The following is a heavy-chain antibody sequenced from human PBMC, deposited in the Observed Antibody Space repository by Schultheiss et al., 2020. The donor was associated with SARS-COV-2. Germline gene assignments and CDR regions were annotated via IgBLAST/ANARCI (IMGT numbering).Heavy chain of an antibody. D-gene: IGHD4/OR15-4a*01. V-gene: IGHV3-15*07. J-gene: IGHJ6*02. CDR1: GFTFSNAW. CDR2: IKSKTDGGTT. CDR3: TTDRLKMNRRGLWGDYDYYFGLDV. Sequence: GGSLRLSCAASGFTFSNAWMNWVRQAPGKGLEWVGRIKSKTDGGTTDYAAPVKGRFTISRDDSKNTLYLQMNSLKTEDTAVYYCTTDRLKMNRRGLWGDYDYYFGLDVWGQGTTVTVSS.